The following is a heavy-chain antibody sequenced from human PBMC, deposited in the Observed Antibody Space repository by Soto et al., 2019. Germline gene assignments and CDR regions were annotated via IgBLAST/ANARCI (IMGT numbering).Heavy chain of an antibody. J-gene: IGHJ6*02. CDR3: ANIGCGGSSTSCYGLGGMDV. V-gene: IGHV3-30*18. CDR1: GFTFSSYG. D-gene: IGHD2-2*01. Sequence: QVQLVESGGGVVQPGRSLRLSCAASGFTFSSYGMHWVRQAPGKGLVWVAVISYDGSNKYYADSVKGRFTISRDNSKNTMYLQMHSLRAEDAAVYYCANIGCGGSSTSCYGLGGMDVWGQGTTVTVSS. CDR2: ISYDGSNK.